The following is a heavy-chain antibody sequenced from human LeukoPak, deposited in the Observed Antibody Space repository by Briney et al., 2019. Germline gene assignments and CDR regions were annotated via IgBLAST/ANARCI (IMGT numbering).Heavy chain of an antibody. CDR3: ARSDPYYYGSGSYRYDWFDP. D-gene: IGHD3-10*01. J-gene: IGHJ5*02. CDR2: IIPILGIA. Sequence: SVKVSCKASGYTFTSYGISWVRQAPGQGLEWMGRIIPILGIANYAQKFHGRVTITADKSTSTAYMELSSLRSEDTAVYYCARSDPYYYGSGSYRYDWFDPWGQGTLVTVSS. V-gene: IGHV1-69*04. CDR1: GYTFTSYG.